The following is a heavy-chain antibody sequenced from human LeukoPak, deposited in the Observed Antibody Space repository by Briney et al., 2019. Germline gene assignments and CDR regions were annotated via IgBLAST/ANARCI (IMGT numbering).Heavy chain of an antibody. J-gene: IGHJ4*02. V-gene: IGHV4-4*07. CDR1: GGSISSYY. Sequence: SETLSLTCTVSGGSISSYYWSWIRQPARKGLEWIGRIYTSGSTNYNPSLKSRVTMSVDTSKNQFSLKLSSVTAADTAVYYCARDGYYGSGSYVYFDYWGQGTLVTVSS. D-gene: IGHD3-10*01. CDR3: ARDGYYGSGSYVYFDY. CDR2: IYTSGST.